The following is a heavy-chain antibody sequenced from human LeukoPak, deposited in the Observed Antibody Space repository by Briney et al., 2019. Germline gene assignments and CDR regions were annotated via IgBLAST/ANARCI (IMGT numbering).Heavy chain of an antibody. CDR3: AKDSGYDLPSAYHYGIDV. J-gene: IGHJ6*02. CDR2: ISCSGGST. CDR1: GFTFSIFA. D-gene: IGHD5-12*01. Sequence: GGSLSLSCAASGFTFSIFAMRWVRPAQGEGLRWVSSISCSGGSTYYADAVKGRFTISRDNPKTTLYLQMNSRRAGDTAVYYCAKDSGYDLPSAYHYGIDVWGQGTTVTVSS. V-gene: IGHV3-23*01.